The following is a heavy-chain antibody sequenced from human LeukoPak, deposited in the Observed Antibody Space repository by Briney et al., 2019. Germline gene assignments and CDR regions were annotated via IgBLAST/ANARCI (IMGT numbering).Heavy chain of an antibody. CDR3: ARDSALAQAVMFDY. J-gene: IGHJ4*02. CDR1: GYSISSAYY. Sequence: SETLSLTCTVSGYSISSAYYWGWFGKPQGKGLEWTGSIDHSGSTYYNPSLKSRITISVDTSKNQFSLKLSSVTAADTAVYYCARDSALAQAVMFDYWGQGTLVTVSS. V-gene: IGHV4-38-2*02. CDR2: IDHSGST. D-gene: IGHD6-19*01.